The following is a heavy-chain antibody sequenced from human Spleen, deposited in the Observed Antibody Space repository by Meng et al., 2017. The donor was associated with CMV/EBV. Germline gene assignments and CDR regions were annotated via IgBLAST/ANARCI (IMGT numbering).Heavy chain of an antibody. CDR3: AREEEVVIATDKGGMDV. D-gene: IGHD2-21*01. CDR2: IIPILGIA. J-gene: IGHJ6*02. V-gene: IGHV1-69*04. Sequence: SVKVSCKASGGTLSGYIINWVRQAPGQGLEWMGRIIPILGIANYAQKFQGRVTITADKSTSTAYMELSSLRSEDTAVYYCAREEEVVIATDKGGMDVWGQGTTVTVSS. CDR1: GGTLSGYI.